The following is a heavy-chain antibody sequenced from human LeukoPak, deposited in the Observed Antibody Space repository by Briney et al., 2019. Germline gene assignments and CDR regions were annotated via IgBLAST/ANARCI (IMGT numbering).Heavy chain of an antibody. V-gene: IGHV4-39*01. CDR3: ARSPLGGVIDKSYFDY. D-gene: IGHD3-16*02. CDR1: GASMSSSCYY. J-gene: IGHJ4*02. Sequence: SQTVSLTWTVAGASMSSSCYYCGWIREPPGKGLEWFGRMYYIGSIYYKPTLKSRVTISVDTSKSQFCWKLSSVTAADTAVYYCARSPLGGVIDKSYFDYWGQGTLDTVSS. CDR2: MYYIGSI.